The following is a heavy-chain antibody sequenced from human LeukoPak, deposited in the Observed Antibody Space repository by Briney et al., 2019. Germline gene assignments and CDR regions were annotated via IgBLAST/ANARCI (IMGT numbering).Heavy chain of an antibody. V-gene: IGHV3-23*01. CDR2: ITGSGATT. Sequence: GGSLRLSCAASQFTFSSSGMAWVRQSPEKGLEWVSAITGSGATTYYADSVKGRFTISRDNSKSTVSLQMNSLRAEDTAIYYCAKMQGYFDYWGQGAMVTVSS. CDR1: QFTFSSSG. CDR3: AKMQGYFDY. J-gene: IGHJ4*02.